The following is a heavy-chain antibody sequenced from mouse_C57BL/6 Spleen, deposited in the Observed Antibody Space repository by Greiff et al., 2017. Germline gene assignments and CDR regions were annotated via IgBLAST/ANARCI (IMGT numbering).Heavy chain of an antibody. CDR3: ARGENYYGSFAY. J-gene: IGHJ3*01. Sequence: QVHVKQSGAELAKPGASVKLSCKASGYTFTSYWMHWVNQRPGKGLEWIGYINPSRGYTKYNQKFKDKATLTADKSSSTAYMQLSSLTYEDAAVYYWARGENYYGSFAYWGQGTLVTVSA. V-gene: IGHV1-7*01. CDR2: INPSRGYT. CDR1: GYTFTSYW. D-gene: IGHD1-1*01.